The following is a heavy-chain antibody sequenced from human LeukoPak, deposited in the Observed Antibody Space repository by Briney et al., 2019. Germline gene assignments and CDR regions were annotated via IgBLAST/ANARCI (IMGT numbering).Heavy chain of an antibody. J-gene: IGHJ5*02. Sequence: PGGSLRLSCAASGFTFSAYAMRGVRQAPGKGVEGVSTLSASGEIARYADSVRGRFSTSRDNSENTLYLQMNTLRAEDTAVYYCAKDSVASDYYTFPHACGQGVLVTVSS. CDR1: GFTFSAYA. CDR2: LSASGEIA. D-gene: IGHD4-17*01. CDR3: AKDSVASDYYTFPHA. V-gene: IGHV3-23*01.